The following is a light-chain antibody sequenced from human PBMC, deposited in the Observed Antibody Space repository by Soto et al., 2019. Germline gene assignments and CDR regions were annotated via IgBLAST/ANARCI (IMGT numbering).Light chain of an antibody. V-gene: IGLV2-8*01. CDR3: SSNVVGTNLKI. J-gene: IGLJ2*01. Sequence: QSVLTQPPSASGSPGQSVTISCTGTNSDVGGSNYVSWYQQHPGKAPKLMIYEVIKRPSGVPDRFSGSRSGNTASLTVSGLQAEDEADYYCSSNVVGTNLKIFGGGTKLTVL. CDR1: NSDVGGSNY. CDR2: EVI.